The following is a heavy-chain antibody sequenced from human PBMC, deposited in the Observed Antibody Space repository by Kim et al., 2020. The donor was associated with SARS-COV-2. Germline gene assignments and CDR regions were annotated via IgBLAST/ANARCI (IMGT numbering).Heavy chain of an antibody. V-gene: IGHV3-30*01. CDR3: ARYEGRVLRLGSGYYY. J-gene: IGHJ4*02. D-gene: IGHD3-22*01. Sequence: SVKGRFTIARDNSKNTLYLQMNSLRAEDTAVYYCARYEGRVLRLGSGYYYWGQGTLVTVSS.